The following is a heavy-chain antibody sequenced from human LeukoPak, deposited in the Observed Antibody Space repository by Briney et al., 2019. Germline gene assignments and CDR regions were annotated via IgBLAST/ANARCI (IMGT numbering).Heavy chain of an antibody. CDR3: AKDGQRRAVSVVTYMDV. J-gene: IGHJ6*03. CDR1: GFTFDDYA. Sequence: GGSLRLSCAAAGFTFDDYAMHWVRQAPGKGLEWASTINWNSGRMEYADSVKGRFTISRDNAKNSLYLQMNSLRDEDTALYNCAKDGQRRAVSVVTYMDVWGKGTTVTVSS. V-gene: IGHV3-9*01. D-gene: IGHD6-19*01. CDR2: INWNSGRM.